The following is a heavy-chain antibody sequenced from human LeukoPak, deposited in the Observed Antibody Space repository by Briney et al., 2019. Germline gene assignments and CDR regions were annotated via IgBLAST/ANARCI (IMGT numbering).Heavy chain of an antibody. CDR1: TGSISSTSYY. D-gene: IGHD4-17*01. V-gene: IGHV4-39*01. Sequence: SETLSLTCTVSTGSISSTSYYWTWIRQPPGKGLEWIGSIHYSRRSYYNPSLKSRVTTSVDTSKSQFSLKLRSVIAADTAIYYCATRGDYGVNDYWGQGTLVTVSS. CDR2: IHYSRRS. CDR3: ATRGDYGVNDY. J-gene: IGHJ4*02.